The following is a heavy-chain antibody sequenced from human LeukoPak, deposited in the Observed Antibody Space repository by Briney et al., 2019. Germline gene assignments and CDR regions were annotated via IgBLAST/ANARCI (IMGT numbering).Heavy chain of an antibody. V-gene: IGHV1-46*01. D-gene: IGHD3-3*01. CDR3: ARDTIFGVVIIPFDY. CDR1: GYTFTSYY. CDR2: INPSGGST. Sequence: WASVKVSCKASGYTFTSYYMHWVRQAPGQGLEWMGIINPSGGSTSYAQKFQGRVTMTRDTSTSTVYMELSSLRSEDTAVYYCARDTIFGVVIIPFDYWGQGTLVTVSS. J-gene: IGHJ4*02.